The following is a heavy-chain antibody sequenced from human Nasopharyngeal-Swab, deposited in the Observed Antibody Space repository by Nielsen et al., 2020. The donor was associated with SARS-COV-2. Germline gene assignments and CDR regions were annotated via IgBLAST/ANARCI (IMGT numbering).Heavy chain of an antibody. CDR1: GFTFSSYA. CDR3: AREPDSSSWSTNWFDP. CDR2: ISYDGSNK. Sequence: SLKISCAASGFTFSSYAMHWVRQAPGKGLEWVAVISYDGSNKYYADSVKGRFTISRDNSKNTLYLQMNSLRAEDTAVYYCAREPDSSSWSTNWFDPWGQGTLVTVSS. D-gene: IGHD6-13*01. J-gene: IGHJ5*02. V-gene: IGHV3-30-3*01.